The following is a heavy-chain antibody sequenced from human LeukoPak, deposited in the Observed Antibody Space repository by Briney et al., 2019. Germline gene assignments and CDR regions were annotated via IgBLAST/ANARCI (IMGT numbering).Heavy chain of an antibody. J-gene: IGHJ4*02. CDR2: ISSSGSTI. V-gene: IGHV3-48*03. CDR1: GFTFSNYE. D-gene: IGHD5-18*01. Sequence: GGSLRLSCAASGFTFSNYEMNWVRQAPGKGLEWVSYISSSGSTIYYADSVKGRLTISRDNAKNSLYLQMNSLRAEDTAVYYCAQIYTYGSSQFDYWGQGTLVTVSS. CDR3: AQIYTYGSSQFDY.